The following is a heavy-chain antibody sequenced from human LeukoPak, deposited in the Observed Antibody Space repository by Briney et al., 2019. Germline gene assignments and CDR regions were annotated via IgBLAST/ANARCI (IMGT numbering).Heavy chain of an antibody. CDR3: ARETDGGRRAFDI. D-gene: IGHD3-16*01. J-gene: IGHJ3*02. V-gene: IGHV4-59*01. CDR1: GGSISSYY. Sequence: PSETLSLTCTVSGGSISSYYWSWIRQPPGKGLEWIGYIYYSGSTNYNPSLKSRVTISVDTSKNQFSLKLSSVTAADTAVYYCARETDGGRRAFDIWGQGTMVTVSS. CDR2: IYYSGST.